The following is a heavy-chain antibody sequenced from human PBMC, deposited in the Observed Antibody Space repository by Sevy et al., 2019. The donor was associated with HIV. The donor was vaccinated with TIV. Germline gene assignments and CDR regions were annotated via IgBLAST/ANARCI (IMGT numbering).Heavy chain of an antibody. Sequence: GGSLRLSCAASGFTFSSYAMSWVRQAPGKGLEWVSAISGSGGSTYYADSVKGRFTISRDNSKNTLYLQMNSLRAEDTAVYYCANDAFYGDYINYYYYYMDVWGKGTTVTVSS. V-gene: IGHV3-23*01. CDR1: GFTFSSYA. CDR2: ISGSGGST. J-gene: IGHJ6*03. CDR3: ANDAFYGDYINYYYYYMDV. D-gene: IGHD4-17*01.